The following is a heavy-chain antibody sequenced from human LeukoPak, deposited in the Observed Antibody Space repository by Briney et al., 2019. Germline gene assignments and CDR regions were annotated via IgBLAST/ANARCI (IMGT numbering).Heavy chain of an antibody. Sequence: GGSLRLSCAASGFTFDDYGMSWVRQAPGKGLEWVSGINWNGGSTGYADSVKGRFTISRDNAKNSLYLQMNSLRAEDTALYHCARVGYCSSTSCYPPTGYYMDVWGKGTTVTVSS. J-gene: IGHJ6*03. V-gene: IGHV3-20*01. CDR2: INWNGGST. CDR3: ARVGYCSSTSCYPPTGYYMDV. D-gene: IGHD2-2*01. CDR1: GFTFDDYG.